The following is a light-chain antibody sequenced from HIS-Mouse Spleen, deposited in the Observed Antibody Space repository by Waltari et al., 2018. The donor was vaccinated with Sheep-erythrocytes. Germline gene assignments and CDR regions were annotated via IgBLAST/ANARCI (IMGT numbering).Light chain of an antibody. Sequence: SYELTQPPSVSVSPGQTASITCSGDTLGDKYAGWYQQKPGQSPVLVIYQDSKRPSGIPERFSGSNSGNTATLTISGTQAMDEADYYCQAWDSSTAHVVFGGGTKLTVL. CDR2: QDS. CDR3: QAWDSSTAHVV. CDR1: TLGDKY. V-gene: IGLV3-1*01. J-gene: IGLJ2*01.